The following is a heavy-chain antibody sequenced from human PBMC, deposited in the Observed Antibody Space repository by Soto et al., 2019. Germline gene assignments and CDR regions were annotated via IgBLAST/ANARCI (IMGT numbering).Heavy chain of an antibody. CDR3: TTLTREAYCGGDCYDYFDY. V-gene: IGHV3-73*01. Sequence: EVQLVESGGGLVQPGGSLKLSCAASGFTFSGSAMHWVRQASGKGLEWVGRIRSKANSYATAYAASVKGRFTISRDDSKNTAYLQMNSLKTEDTAVYYCTTLTREAYCGGDCYDYFDYWGQGTLVTVSS. CDR1: GFTFSGSA. J-gene: IGHJ4*02. CDR2: IRSKANSYAT. D-gene: IGHD2-21*01.